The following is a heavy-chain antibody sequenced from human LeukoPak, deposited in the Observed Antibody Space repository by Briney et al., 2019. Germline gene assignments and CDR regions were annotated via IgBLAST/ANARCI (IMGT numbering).Heavy chain of an antibody. CDR2: ISWNSGSI. J-gene: IGHJ4*02. V-gene: IGHV3-9*01. Sequence: GRSLRLSCAASGCTCDDYAMHWVRQAPGKGLEGVSGISWNSGSIGYADSVKGRFTISRDNANDSLYLQMNSLRAEDTALYYCAKLEGSAVETRGFDYWGQGTLVTVSS. CDR3: AKLEGSAVETRGFDY. CDR1: GCTCDDYA.